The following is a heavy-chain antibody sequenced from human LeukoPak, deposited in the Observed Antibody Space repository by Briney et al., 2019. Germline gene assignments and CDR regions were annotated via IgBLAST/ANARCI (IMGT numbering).Heavy chain of an antibody. CDR2: INPSNGGS. CDR3: ATITEDWGSNY. J-gene: IGHJ4*02. D-gene: IGHD7-27*01. Sequence: ASGKVSCKSFGYTITGYYIHWVRQAPGQGLEWMGWINPSNGGSAYAQEFQGRVSMTRVTSISTTYMELSSLTSDDTAVYYCATITEDWGSNYWGQGTLVTVSS. V-gene: IGHV1-2*02. CDR1: GYTITGYY.